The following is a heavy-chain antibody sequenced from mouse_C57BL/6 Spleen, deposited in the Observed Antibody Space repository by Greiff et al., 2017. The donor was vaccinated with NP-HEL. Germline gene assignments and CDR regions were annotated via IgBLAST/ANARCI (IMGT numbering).Heavy chain of an antibody. J-gene: IGHJ4*01. Sequence: EVQLQQSGPELVKPGASVKISCKASGYTFTDYYMNWVKQSHGKSLEWIGDINPNNGGTSYNQKFKGKATLTVDKSSSTAYMELRSLTSEDSAVYYCARVPFVTTLLGDYAMDYWGQGTSVTVSS. D-gene: IGHD1-1*01. V-gene: IGHV1-26*01. CDR1: GYTFTDYY. CDR2: INPNNGGT. CDR3: ARVPFVTTLLGDYAMDY.